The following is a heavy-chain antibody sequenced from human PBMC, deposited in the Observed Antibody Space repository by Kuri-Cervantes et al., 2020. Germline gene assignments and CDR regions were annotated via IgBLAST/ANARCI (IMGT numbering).Heavy chain of an antibody. CDR2: IIPIFGTA. Sequence: SVKVSCKASGYTFTSYYMHWVRQAPGQGLEWMGGIIPIFGTANYAQKFQGRVTITADESTSTAYMELSSLRSEDTAVYYCARDLRDGYNLWGQGTLVTVSS. J-gene: IGHJ4*02. CDR3: ARDLRDGYNL. V-gene: IGHV1-69*13. D-gene: IGHD5-24*01. CDR1: GYTFTSYY.